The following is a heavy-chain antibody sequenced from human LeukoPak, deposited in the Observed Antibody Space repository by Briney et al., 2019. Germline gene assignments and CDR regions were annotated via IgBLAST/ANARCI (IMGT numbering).Heavy chain of an antibody. D-gene: IGHD2-2*01. Sequence: GGSLRLSCGASGFNFGTYPMYWVRQPPDKGLQWGAFISSGGTSENYADSVKGRFNISRDNSKNTVYLRMNHLTIEDTAVYYCAKGYRSSASYGNSFDSWGQGTLVIVSS. CDR1: GFNFGTYP. J-gene: IGHJ5*01. V-gene: IGHV3-30*18. CDR3: AKGYRSSASYGNSFDS. CDR2: ISSGGTSE.